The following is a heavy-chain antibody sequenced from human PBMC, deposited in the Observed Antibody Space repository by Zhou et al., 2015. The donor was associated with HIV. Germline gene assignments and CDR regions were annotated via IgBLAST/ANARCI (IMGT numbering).Heavy chain of an antibody. Sequence: QVQLAQSGTEVKNPGTSVKVSCKASGYTFINYGINWVRQAPGQGLEWVGWISGHKTDTRSAQKFHDRVTMTTDTSTSTAYMELRSLTSDDTGVYYCASGGGHEYSSSWYGLYYFDYVGPGNPGSPSPQ. V-gene: IGHV1-18*04. J-gene: IGHJ4*02. CDR1: GYTFINYG. D-gene: IGHD6-13*01. CDR2: ISGHKTDT. CDR3: ASGGGHEYSSSWYGLYYFDY.